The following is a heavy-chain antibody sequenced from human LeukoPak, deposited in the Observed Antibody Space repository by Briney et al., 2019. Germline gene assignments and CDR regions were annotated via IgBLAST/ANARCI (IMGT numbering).Heavy chain of an antibody. V-gene: IGHV4-59*01. Sequence: PSETLSLTCTVSGGSISSYYWSWIRQPPGKGLEWIGYIYYSGSTNYNPSLKSRVTISVDTSKNQFSLKLSSVTAADTAVYYCSSPDYYYYGMDVWGRGTTVTVSS. CDR1: GGSISSYY. CDR2: IYYSGST. J-gene: IGHJ6*02. D-gene: IGHD6-6*01. CDR3: SSPDYYYYGMDV.